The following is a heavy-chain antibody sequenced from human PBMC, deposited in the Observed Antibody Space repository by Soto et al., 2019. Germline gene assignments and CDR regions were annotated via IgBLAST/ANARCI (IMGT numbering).Heavy chain of an antibody. CDR2: IYPGDSDT. J-gene: IGHJ6*02. V-gene: IGHV5-51*01. CDR1: GYSFTSYW. CDR3: ARQQDIVVVPAAAYGMDV. D-gene: IGHD2-2*01. Sequence: GESLKISCKGSGYSFTSYWIGWVRQMPGKGLEWMGIIYPGDSDTRYGPSFQGQVTISADKSISTAYLQWSSLKASDTAMYYCARQQDIVVVPAAAYGMDVWGQGTTVTVSS.